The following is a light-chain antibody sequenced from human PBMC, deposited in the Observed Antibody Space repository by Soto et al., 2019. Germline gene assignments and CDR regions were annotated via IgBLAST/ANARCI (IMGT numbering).Light chain of an antibody. J-gene: IGKJ4*01. Sequence: AIRMTQSPSSFPASTGDRVTITCRASQGIGSYLAWYQQKLGKAPKLLIYGASTLHSGVPSRFSGSGSGTDFALTITSLQAEDFATYYCQQLRMYPSTFGGGTKVDIK. CDR1: QGIGSY. CDR2: GAS. CDR3: QQLRMYPST. V-gene: IGKV1-8*01.